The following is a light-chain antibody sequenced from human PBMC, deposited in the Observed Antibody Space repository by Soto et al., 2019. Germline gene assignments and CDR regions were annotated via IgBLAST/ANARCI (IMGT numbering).Light chain of an antibody. CDR2: EGS. CDR1: QSVSSY. Sequence: EIVLTQSPATLSLSPGERATLSCRASQSVSSYLAWYQQRAGQAPRLLIYEGSSGATGVPARFSGSGSGTDFTLTISSLQPEDFGTYYCQQSFSTPRTFGQGTKVDIK. J-gene: IGKJ1*01. V-gene: IGKV3-11*01. CDR3: QQSFSTPRT.